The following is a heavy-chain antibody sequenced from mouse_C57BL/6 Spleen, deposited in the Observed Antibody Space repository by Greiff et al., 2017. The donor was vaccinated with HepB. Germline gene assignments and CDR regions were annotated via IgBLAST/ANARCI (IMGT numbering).Heavy chain of an antibody. CDR3: ARMEEDYAMDY. D-gene: IGHD2-3*01. V-gene: IGHV1-80*01. J-gene: IGHJ4*01. CDR2: IYPGDGDT. CDR1: GYAFSSYW. Sequence: LQESGAELVKPGASVKISCKASGYAFSSYWMNWVKQRPGKGLEWIGQIYPGDGDTNYNGKFKGKATLTADKSSSTAYMQLSSLTSEDSAVYFCARMEEDYAMDYWGQGTSVTVSS.